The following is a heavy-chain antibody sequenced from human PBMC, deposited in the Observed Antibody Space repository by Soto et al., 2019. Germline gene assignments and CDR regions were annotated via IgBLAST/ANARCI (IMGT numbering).Heavy chain of an antibody. V-gene: IGHV2-5*02. CDR1: GFSLSTSSGVG. Sequence: QITLKESGPTLVKPTQTLTLTCTFSGFSLSTSSGVGVGWIRQPPGKALEWLAFIYWDDEKRYSPSLKSRLTVTKDTSKNQVVLIVTNLDPVDTATYYCAHILAIGGYYAGFDYWRQGALVTVSS. J-gene: IGHJ4*02. D-gene: IGHD1-26*01. CDR3: AHILAIGGYYAGFDY. CDR2: IYWDDEK.